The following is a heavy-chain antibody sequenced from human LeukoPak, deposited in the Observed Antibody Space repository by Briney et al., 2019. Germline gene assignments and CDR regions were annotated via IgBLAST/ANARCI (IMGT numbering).Heavy chain of an antibody. CDR1: GFTFSSYA. Sequence: GGSLRLSCAASGFTFSSYAMSWVRQAPGKGLGWVSAISGSGGSTYYADSVKGRFTISRDNSKNTLYLQMNSLRAEDTAVYYCAKETLGGDYVNYFDYWGQGTLVTVSS. D-gene: IGHD4-17*01. V-gene: IGHV3-23*01. J-gene: IGHJ4*02. CDR2: ISGSGGST. CDR3: AKETLGGDYVNYFDY.